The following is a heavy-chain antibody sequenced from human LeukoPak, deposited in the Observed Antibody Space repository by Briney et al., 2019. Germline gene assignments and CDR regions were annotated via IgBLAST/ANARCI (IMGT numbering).Heavy chain of an antibody. CDR1: GGSIGGHTFY. CDR2: INHRGRA. CDR3: ARESYGSGTAMDV. V-gene: IGHV4-39*07. Sequence: PSDTLSLTCNVSGGSIGGHTFYWDWIRQPPGKGLEWLGEINHRGRANYNPSLKSRLTMSVDTSKSQFSLKLTTVTAADTAFYYCARESYGSGTAMDVWGQGTTVTVSS. D-gene: IGHD3-10*01. J-gene: IGHJ6*02.